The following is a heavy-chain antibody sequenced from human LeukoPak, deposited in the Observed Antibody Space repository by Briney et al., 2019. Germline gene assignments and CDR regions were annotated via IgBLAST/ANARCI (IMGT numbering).Heavy chain of an antibody. CDR2: IGGRGRTI. CDR3: ARDLKVAQDAFDI. J-gene: IGHJ3*02. D-gene: IGHD2-15*01. V-gene: IGHV3-11*01. CDR1: GFTLSDYY. Sequence: GGSLRLSCAASGFTLSDYYMSWIRQAPGKALEWVSYIGGRGRTIYYADSVKGRFTISRDNAKNSLYLQMDSLRAEDTAVYYCARDLKVAQDAFDIWGQGTMVTVSS.